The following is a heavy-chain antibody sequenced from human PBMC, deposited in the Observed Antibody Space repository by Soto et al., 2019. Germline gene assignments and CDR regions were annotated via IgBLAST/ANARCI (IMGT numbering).Heavy chain of an antibody. D-gene: IGHD2-21*02. CDR3: VRVTVVTPDDIWFDP. CDR2: IYYSGST. CDR1: GGSISSYY. V-gene: IGHV4-59*01. Sequence: SETMSLTCTVSGGSISSYYWSWIRKTTGKGLEWIGYIYYSGSTNYNPSLKSRVTISVDTSKNQFSLKLSSVTAADTAVYYCVRVTVVTPDDIWFDPWGQGTLVTVSS. J-gene: IGHJ5*02.